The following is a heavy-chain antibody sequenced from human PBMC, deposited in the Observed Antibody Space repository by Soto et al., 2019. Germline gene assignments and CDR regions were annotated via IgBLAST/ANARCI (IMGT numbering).Heavy chain of an antibody. V-gene: IGHV3-7*03. CDR1: GFIFSSYW. CDR3: AREGEGEGATIDY. J-gene: IGHJ4*02. D-gene: IGHD1-26*01. Sequence: DVQLVESGGGLVQPGGSLRLSCVASGFIFSSYWMSWVRQAPGKGLEWVANIKQDGSEKYYVDSVKGRFTISRDNAKNSLYLQMNSLRAEDTAVYYCAREGEGEGATIDYWGQGTLVTVSS. CDR2: IKQDGSEK.